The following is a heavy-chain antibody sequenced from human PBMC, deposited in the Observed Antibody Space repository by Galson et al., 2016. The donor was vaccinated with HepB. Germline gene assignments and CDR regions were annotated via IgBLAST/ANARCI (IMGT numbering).Heavy chain of an antibody. CDR1: GGSFSGYY. CDR2: INHSGST. D-gene: IGHD1-1*01. Sequence: SETLSLTCAVYGGSFSGYYWSWIRQPPGKGLEWIGEINHSGSTNYNPSLKSRVTISVDRSKNQFSLKLRSVTAADTAVNYCARDNWSTTYSVYGNGLYYFDYWGQGTLVTVSS. CDR3: ARDNWSTTYSVYGNGLYYFDY. J-gene: IGHJ4*02. V-gene: IGHV4-34*01.